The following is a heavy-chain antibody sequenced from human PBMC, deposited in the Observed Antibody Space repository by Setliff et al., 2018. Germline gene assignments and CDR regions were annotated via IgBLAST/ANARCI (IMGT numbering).Heavy chain of an antibody. CDR2: IIPIFRTT. V-gene: IGHV1-69*13. CDR1: GGTFSSHG. CDR3: AGEMGTVMTPTHYVYYMDV. Sequence: SVKVSCKASGGTFSSHGINWVRQAPGQGLEWMGGIIPIFRTTNYAQKFQGRVSITADESTSTAYMEVSSLTSEDTAVYYCAGEMGTVMTPTHYVYYMDVWGKGTTVTVSS. J-gene: IGHJ6*03. D-gene: IGHD4-17*01.